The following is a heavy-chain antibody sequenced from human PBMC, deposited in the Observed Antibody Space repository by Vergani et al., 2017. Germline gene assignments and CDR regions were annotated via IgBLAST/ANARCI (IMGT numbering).Heavy chain of an antibody. J-gene: IGHJ3*01. V-gene: IGHV3-23*01. CDR2: ISGSGGST. CDR3: ARDGPGGGWPVGDAFDV. D-gene: IGHD6-19*01. Sequence: EVQLLESGGGLVQPGGSLRLSCAASGFTFSSYAMSWVRQAPGKGLEWVSAISGSGGSTYYADSVKCRFTISRDNSKNTLYLQMNSLRAEDTALYYCARDGPGGGWPVGDAFDVGGQGRMVTVSS. CDR1: GFTFSSYA.